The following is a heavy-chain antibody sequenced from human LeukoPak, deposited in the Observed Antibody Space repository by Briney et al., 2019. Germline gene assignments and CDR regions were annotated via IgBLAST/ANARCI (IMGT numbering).Heavy chain of an antibody. CDR1: GFTFSSYW. J-gene: IGHJ4*02. CDR2: INSDGSST. Sequence: GGSLRLSCAASGFTFSSYWMHWVRQVPGKGLVWVSRINSDGSSTSYADSVKGRFTISRDNAKNTLYLQMNSLRAEDTAVYYCARVGYDSSGYAYWGQGTLVTVSS. V-gene: IGHV3-74*01. CDR3: ARVGYDSSGYAY. D-gene: IGHD3-22*01.